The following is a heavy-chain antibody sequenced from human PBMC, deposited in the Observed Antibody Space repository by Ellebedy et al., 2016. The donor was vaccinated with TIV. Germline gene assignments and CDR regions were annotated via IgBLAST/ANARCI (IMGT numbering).Heavy chain of an antibody. CDR3: ARSLGYSGYDFDY. Sequence: GGSLRLXXAASGFTFSSYSMNWVRQAPGKGLEWVSSISSSSSYIYYADSVKGRFTISRDNAKNSLYLQMNSLRAEDTAVYYCARSLGYSGYDFDYWGQGTLVTVSS. V-gene: IGHV3-21*01. CDR2: ISSSSSYI. CDR1: GFTFSSYS. J-gene: IGHJ4*02. D-gene: IGHD5-12*01.